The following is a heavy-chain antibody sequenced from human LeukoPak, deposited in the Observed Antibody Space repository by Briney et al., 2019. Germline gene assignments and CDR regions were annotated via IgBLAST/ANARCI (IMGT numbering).Heavy chain of an antibody. CDR3: ATSPRVGATVFAFEY. J-gene: IGHJ4*02. Sequence: ASVKVSCRVSGYTLTDLSIHWVRQAPGKGLEWLGGFDPEDGETVYAQKFQGRVTMTGDTSSDTAFMDLSSLRSEDTAIYYCATSPRVGATVFAFEYWGQGTLVTVSS. CDR1: GYTLTDLS. CDR2: FDPEDGET. V-gene: IGHV1-24*01. D-gene: IGHD1-26*01.